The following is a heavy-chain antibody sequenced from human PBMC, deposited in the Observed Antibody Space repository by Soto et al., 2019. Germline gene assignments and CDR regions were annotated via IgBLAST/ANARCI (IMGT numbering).Heavy chain of an antibody. CDR2: IYTSGST. Sequence: QVQLQESGPGLVKPSETLSLTCTVSGGSISSYYWSWIRQPAGKGLEWIGRIYTSGSTNYNPSLKSRVTMSVDTSKNQFSLKLSSVTAADTAVYYCARDRLVPAANYRDYRYYYYGMDVWGQGTTVTVSS. D-gene: IGHD2-2*01. J-gene: IGHJ6*02. CDR3: ARDRLVPAANYRDYRYYYYGMDV. CDR1: GGSISSYY. V-gene: IGHV4-4*07.